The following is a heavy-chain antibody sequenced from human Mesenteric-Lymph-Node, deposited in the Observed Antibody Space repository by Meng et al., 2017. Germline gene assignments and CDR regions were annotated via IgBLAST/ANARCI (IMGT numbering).Heavy chain of an antibody. Sequence: GESLKISCAASGFTFSSYAMGWVRQAPGKGLEWVSAISGSSGSTYYADSVKGRFTISRDNSKNTLYLQMNSLRAEDTAVYYCAKVGAAAASLKGPNTNWGQGTLVTVSS. CDR3: AKVGAAAASLKGPNTN. D-gene: IGHD6-13*01. CDR2: ISGSSGST. CDR1: GFTFSSYA. V-gene: IGHV3-23*01. J-gene: IGHJ4*02.